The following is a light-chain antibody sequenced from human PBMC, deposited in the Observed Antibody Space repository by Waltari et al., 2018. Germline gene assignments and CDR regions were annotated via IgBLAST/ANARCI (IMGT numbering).Light chain of an antibody. CDR2: AAS. CDR3: QQYFSSPLS. J-gene: IGKJ3*01. V-gene: IGKV4-1*01. Sequence: DIVITLSPHSLSVSLGEGATINCKASLSILHSSQNKNYLAWYQQKSGQSPKLLIYAASTRESGVPDRFSGSGSGTDFTLTISGLQAEDVAVYYCQQYFSSPLSFGPGTKVDIK. CDR1: LSILHSSQNKNY.